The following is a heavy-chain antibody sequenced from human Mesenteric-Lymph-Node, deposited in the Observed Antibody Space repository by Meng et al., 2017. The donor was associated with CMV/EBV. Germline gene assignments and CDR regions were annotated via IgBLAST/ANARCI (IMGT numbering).Heavy chain of an antibody. Sequence: SETLSLTCTVSGGSISSYYWSWIRQPPGKGLEWIGYIYYSGSTYYNPSLKSRVTISVDTSKNQFSLKLSSVTAADTAVYYCASTGSMAARVFRYWGQGTLVTVSS. CDR2: IYYSGST. CDR1: GGSISSYY. D-gene: IGHD6-6*01. CDR3: ASTGSMAARVFRY. J-gene: IGHJ4*02. V-gene: IGHV4-59*08.